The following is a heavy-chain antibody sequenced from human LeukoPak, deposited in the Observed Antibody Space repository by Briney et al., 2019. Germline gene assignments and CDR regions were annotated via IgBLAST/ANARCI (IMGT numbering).Heavy chain of an antibody. V-gene: IGHV5-51*01. CDR1: GYSFTSYW. Sequence: GESLKISCKASGYSFTSYWIGWVRQMPGKGLEWMGIIYPDDSDTRYSPSFQGQVTMSADKSISTAYLQWGSLKASDTAMYYCARRSLHYYGSGSYRDWFDPWGQGTLVTVSP. CDR2: IYPDDSDT. CDR3: ARRSLHYYGSGSYRDWFDP. D-gene: IGHD3-10*01. J-gene: IGHJ5*02.